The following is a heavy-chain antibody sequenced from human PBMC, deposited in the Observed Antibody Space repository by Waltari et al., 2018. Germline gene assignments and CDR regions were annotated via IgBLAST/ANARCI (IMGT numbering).Heavy chain of an antibody. CDR2: IIPIFGTA. V-gene: IGHV1-69*01. J-gene: IGHJ3*02. Sequence: QVQLVQSGAEVKKPGSSVKVSCKASGSTFSSYAISWVRPAPGQGLEWMGGIIPIFGTANYAQKFQGRVTITADESTSTAYMELSSLRSEDTAVYYCARANYYDSKNAFDIWGQGTMVTVSS. CDR1: GSTFSSYA. CDR3: ARANYYDSKNAFDI. D-gene: IGHD3-22*01.